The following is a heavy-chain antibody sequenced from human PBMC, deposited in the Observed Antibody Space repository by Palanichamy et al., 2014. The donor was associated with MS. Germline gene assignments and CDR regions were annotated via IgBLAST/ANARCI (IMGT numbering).Heavy chain of an antibody. V-gene: IGHV3-21*01. J-gene: IGHJ4*02. Sequence: EVQLVDRGGRPWSRPGGSLRLSCAASGFTFSGYTINWVRQAPGTGLEWVSSISSSSTYIYYADSVKGRFTISRDDARNSLYLQMSSLRAEDTAVYFCATDWEWLALWGQGTLVTVSS. D-gene: IGHD6-19*01. CDR1: GFTFSGYT. CDR3: ATDWEWLAL. CDR2: ISSSSTYI.